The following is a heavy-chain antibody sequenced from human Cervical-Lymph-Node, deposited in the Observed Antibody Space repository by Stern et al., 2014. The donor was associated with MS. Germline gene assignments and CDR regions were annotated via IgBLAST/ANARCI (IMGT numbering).Heavy chain of an antibody. V-gene: IGHV5-51*01. D-gene: IGHD2-2*01. CDR3: ARHQPAATFAMDV. CDR2: IFPADSDS. CDR1: GYNFGDYW. J-gene: IGHJ6*02. Sequence: EDQLVESGAEVKKPGESLKISCKGSGYNFGDYWIGWVRQKPGKGLELMGTIFPADSDSRYSPSFEGQVTISADESISTAFLQSSSLKASDTGIYYCARHQPAATFAMDVWGQGTTVIVSS.